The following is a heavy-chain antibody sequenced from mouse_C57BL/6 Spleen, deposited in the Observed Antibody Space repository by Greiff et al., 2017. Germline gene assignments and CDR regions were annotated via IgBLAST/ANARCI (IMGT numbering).Heavy chain of an antibody. CDR1: GFTFSDYY. V-gene: IGHV5-16*01. D-gene: IGHD2-1*01. J-gene: IGHJ1*03. Sequence: EVKLMESEGGLVQPGSSMKLSCTASGFTFSDYYMAWVRQVPEKGLEWVANINYDGSSTYYLDSLKSRFIISGDNAKTILYLQMSSLKSEDTATYYCARGGGNYVWYFDVWGTGTTVTVSS. CDR3: ARGGGNYVWYFDV. CDR2: INYDGSST.